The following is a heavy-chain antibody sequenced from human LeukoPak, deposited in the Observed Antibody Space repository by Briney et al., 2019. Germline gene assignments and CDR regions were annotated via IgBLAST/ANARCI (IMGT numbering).Heavy chain of an antibody. J-gene: IGHJ4*02. D-gene: IGHD2-15*01. CDR2: IVPIFGTA. CDR1: GGTFSSYA. CDR3: ASIVAVGCSGGSCYPRVNYFDY. Sequence: SVKVSCKASGGTFSSYAISWVRQAPGQGLEWMGGIVPIFGTANYAQKFQGRVTITADESTSTAYMELSSLRSEDTAVYYCASIVAVGCSGGSCYPRVNYFDYWGQGTLVTVSS. V-gene: IGHV1-69*13.